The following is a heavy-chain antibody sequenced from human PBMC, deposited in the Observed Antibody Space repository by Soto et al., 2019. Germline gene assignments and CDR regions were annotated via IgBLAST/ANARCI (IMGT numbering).Heavy chain of an antibody. D-gene: IGHD1-1*01. V-gene: IGHV3-30*18. CDR1: GFTFSSYG. J-gene: IGHJ4*02. CDR2: ISYDGINK. CDR3: AKSVYNWNDGFFDY. Sequence: QVQLVESGGGVVQPGRSLRLSCAASGFTFSSYGMHWVRQAPGKGLEWVAVISYDGINKYYADSVKGRFTISIDNSKNTLYLQMNSLRAEDTAVYYCAKSVYNWNDGFFDYWGQGTLVTVSS.